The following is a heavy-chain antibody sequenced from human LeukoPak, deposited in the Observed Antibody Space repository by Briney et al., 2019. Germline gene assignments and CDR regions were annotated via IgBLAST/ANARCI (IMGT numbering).Heavy chain of an antibody. J-gene: IGHJ5*02. Sequence: GASLRLSCAASGFTFSSYAMSWVRQAPGKGLEWVSAISGSGGSTYYADSVKGRFTISRDNSKNTLYLQMNSLRAEDTAVYYCAKGDYGEVEGWFDPWGQGTLVTVSS. CDR2: ISGSGGST. V-gene: IGHV3-23*01. CDR1: GFTFSSYA. CDR3: AKGDYGEVEGWFDP. D-gene: IGHD4-17*01.